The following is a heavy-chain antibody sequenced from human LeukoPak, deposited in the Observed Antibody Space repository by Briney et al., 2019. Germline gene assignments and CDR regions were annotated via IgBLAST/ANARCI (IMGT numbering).Heavy chain of an antibody. CDR1: GYTFTGYY. CDR3: ARGLGSSWYIRLYYMDV. J-gene: IGHJ6*03. V-gene: IGHV1-2*02. CDR2: INPNSGGT. D-gene: IGHD6-13*01. Sequence: ASVKVSCKASGYTFTGYYMHWVRQAPGQGLEWMGWINPNSGGTNYAQKFQGRVTMTRDTSISTAYMELSRLRSDDTAVSYCARGLGSSWYIRLYYMDVWGKGTTVTVSS.